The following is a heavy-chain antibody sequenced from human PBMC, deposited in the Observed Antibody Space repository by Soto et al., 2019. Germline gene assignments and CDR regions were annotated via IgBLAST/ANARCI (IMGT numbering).Heavy chain of an antibody. CDR3: ARDATSYNWFDP. D-gene: IGHD6-6*01. Sequence: PSETLSLTCTVSGGSISSYYWSWIRQPPGKGLEWIGSIYYSGSTNYNPSLKSRVTISVDTSKNQFSLKLSSVTAADTAVYYCARDATSYNWFDPWGQGTLVTVSS. V-gene: IGHV4-59*01. CDR2: IYYSGST. J-gene: IGHJ5*02. CDR1: GGSISSYY.